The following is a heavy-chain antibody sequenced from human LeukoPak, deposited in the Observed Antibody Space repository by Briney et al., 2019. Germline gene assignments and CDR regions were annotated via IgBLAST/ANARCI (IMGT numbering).Heavy chain of an antibody. V-gene: IGHV1-8*01. D-gene: IGHD5-18*01. CDR2: MNPNSGDT. CDR1: GYTFTSFD. J-gene: IGHJ4*02. CDR3: AMDTAMVSFDY. Sequence: ASVKVSCKASGYTFTSFDINWVRQATGQGLEWLGWMNPNSGDTGYAQKFRGRVTMTRNTSINTAYMEVSGLTSEDTAVYYCAMDTAMVSFDYWGQGTLVTVSS.